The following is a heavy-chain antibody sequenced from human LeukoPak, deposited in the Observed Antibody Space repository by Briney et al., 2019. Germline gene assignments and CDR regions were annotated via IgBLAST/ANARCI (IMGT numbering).Heavy chain of an antibody. D-gene: IGHD3-10*01. V-gene: IGHV6-1*01. Sequence: SQTLSLTCAISGDSVSSNSAAWNWIRQSPSRGLEWLGRTYYRSKWYNDYAVSVKSRITINPDTSKNQFSLQLNSVTPEDTAVYYCARSLDGSGPPRHYYYYMDVWGKGTTVTVSS. J-gene: IGHJ6*03. CDR1: GDSVSSNSAA. CDR2: TYYRSKWYN. CDR3: ARSLDGSGPPRHYYYYMDV.